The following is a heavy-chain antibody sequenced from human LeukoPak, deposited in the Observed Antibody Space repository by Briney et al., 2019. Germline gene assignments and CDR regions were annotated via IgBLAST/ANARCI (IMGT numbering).Heavy chain of an antibody. V-gene: IGHV5-51*01. CDR3: ASLLRYCSSTSCQGAFGY. CDR2: IYPGHSDT. J-gene: IGHJ4*02. D-gene: IGHD2-2*01. CDR1: GYSFTSYW. Sequence: GEALKISSNGSGYSFTSYWIGWMRQIPGKGLEWMGIIYPGHSDTRYSTSFQGQVTIPADKYISTAYLQWSSLKASDTAMYYCASLLRYCSSTSCQGAFGYWGQGTLVTVSS.